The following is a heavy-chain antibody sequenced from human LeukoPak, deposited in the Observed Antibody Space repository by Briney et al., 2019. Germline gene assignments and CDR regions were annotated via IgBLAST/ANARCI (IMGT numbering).Heavy chain of an antibody. CDR2: INHSGST. V-gene: IGHV4-34*01. CDR1: GGSFSGYY. J-gene: IGHJ4*02. D-gene: IGHD3-10*01. Sequence: PSETLSLTCAVYGGSFSGYYWSWIRQPPGKGLEWIGEINHSGSTNYNPSLKSRVTISVDTSKNQFSLKLSSVTAADTAVYYCARFYTMVRGPRYFDYWGQGTLVTVSS. CDR3: ARFYTMVRGPRYFDY.